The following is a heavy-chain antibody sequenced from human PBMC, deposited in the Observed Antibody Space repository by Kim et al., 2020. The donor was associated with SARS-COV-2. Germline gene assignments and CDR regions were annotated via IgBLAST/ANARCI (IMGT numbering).Heavy chain of an antibody. CDR3: AKGMGAYYYDGVDV. CDR1: GFIFSSFA. J-gene: IGHJ6*02. CDR2: ISGSGGST. D-gene: IGHD3-16*01. V-gene: IGHV3-23*01. Sequence: GGSLRLSCAASGFIFSSFAMNWVRQAPGKGLEWVSGISGSGGSTYYADSVRGRFTMSRDNSKITLSLQMNSLRAEDTAIYYCAKGMGAYYYDGVDVWGQGTTVTVSS.